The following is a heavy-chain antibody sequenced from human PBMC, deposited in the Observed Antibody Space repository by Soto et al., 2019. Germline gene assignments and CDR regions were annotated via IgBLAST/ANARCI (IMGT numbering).Heavy chain of an antibody. CDR3: GGVGLSPDGSGGRCFDY. J-gene: IGHJ4*02. Sequence: SETLSLTCTVSGGSISSYYWSWIRQPPGKGLEWIGYIYYSGSTNYNPSLKSRVTISVDTSKNQFALKLNSVTAAATAVQCCGGVGLSPDGSGGRCFDYGGQETLVPVSS. CDR2: IYYSGST. CDR1: GGSISSYY. V-gene: IGHV4-59*12. D-gene: IGHD3-22*01.